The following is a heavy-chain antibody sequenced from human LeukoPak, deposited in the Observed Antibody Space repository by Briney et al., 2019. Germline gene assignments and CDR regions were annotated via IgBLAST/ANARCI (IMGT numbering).Heavy chain of an antibody. CDR1: GGSISSSSYY. CDR3: ARVGYYPDYYMDV. D-gene: IGHD3-10*01. J-gene: IGHJ6*03. Sequence: SETLSLTCTVSGGSISSSSYYWGWIRQPPGKGLEWIGTIYHSGSAYSNPSLKSRVTMSVDTSKNQFSLNLSSVTAADTAVYYCARVGYYPDYYMDVWGKGTTVTLSS. CDR2: IYHSGSA. V-gene: IGHV4-39*07.